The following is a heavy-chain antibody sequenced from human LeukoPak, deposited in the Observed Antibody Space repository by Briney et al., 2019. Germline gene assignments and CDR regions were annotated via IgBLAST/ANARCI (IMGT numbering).Heavy chain of an antibody. CDR1: GFTFSNHA. D-gene: IGHD2-2*02. CDR3: AKSANDYCSSNSCYKFDY. Sequence: GGSLRLSCAASGFTFSNHAMTWVRQAPGKGLEWVSGISSSGAGTYYADSVEGRFTISRDNSKNTLYLQMNSLRAEDTAVYYCAKSANDYCSSNSCYKFDYWGQGTLVTVSS. J-gene: IGHJ4*02. CDR2: ISSSGAGT. V-gene: IGHV3-23*01.